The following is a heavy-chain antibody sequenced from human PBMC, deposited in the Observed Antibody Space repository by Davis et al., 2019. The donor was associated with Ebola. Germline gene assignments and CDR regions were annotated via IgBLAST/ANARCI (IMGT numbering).Heavy chain of an antibody. CDR2: INPSGGST. V-gene: IGHV1-46*01. Sequence: ASVKVSCKASGYTFTSYYMHWVRQAPGQGLEWMGIINPSGGSTSYAQKFQGRVTMTRDTSTSTVYMELSRLRSDDTAVYYCARVSLGAAMVTSRFDPWGQGTLVTVSS. J-gene: IGHJ5*02. D-gene: IGHD5-18*01. CDR1: GYTFTSYY. CDR3: ARVSLGAAMVTSRFDP.